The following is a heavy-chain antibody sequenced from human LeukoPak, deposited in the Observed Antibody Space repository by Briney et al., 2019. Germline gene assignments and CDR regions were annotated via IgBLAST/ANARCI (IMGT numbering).Heavy chain of an antibody. CDR3: AKDRVDDWYYFDY. CDR1: GFTLSSYA. Sequence: GGSLRLSCAASGFTLSSYAMSWVRQAPGKGLEWVSAISDSGNTYHADSVKGRFTISRDNSKNTLYLQMNSLRAEDTAVYYCAKDRVDDWYYFDYWGQGTLVTVSS. CDR2: ISDSGNT. J-gene: IGHJ4*02. D-gene: IGHD5/OR15-5a*01. V-gene: IGHV3-23*01.